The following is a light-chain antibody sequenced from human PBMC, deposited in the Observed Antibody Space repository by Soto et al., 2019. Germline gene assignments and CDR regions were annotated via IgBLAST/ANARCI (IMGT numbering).Light chain of an antibody. J-gene: IGKJ5*01. Sequence: DIQMTQSPSSLSASVGDGVTITCRASQSISSYVSWYQRKPGKAPKLLIYAASRLESGVPSRFSGSRSGTDFTLTISSLQPEDFATYYCQQANRFPITFGQGTRLEI. CDR3: QQANRFPIT. V-gene: IGKV1-39*01. CDR2: AAS. CDR1: QSISSY.